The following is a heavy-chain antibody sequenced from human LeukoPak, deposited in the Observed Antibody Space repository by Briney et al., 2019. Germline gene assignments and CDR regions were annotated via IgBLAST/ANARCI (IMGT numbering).Heavy chain of an antibody. CDR1: GGTFSSYA. V-gene: IGHV1-69*13. Sequence: GASVKVSCKASGGTFSSYAISWVRQAPGQGLEWMGGIIPIFGTANYAQKFQGRVTITADESTSTAYMELSSLRSEDTAVYYCARDRPSAAAHYFDYWGQGTLVTVSS. CDR3: ARDRPSAAAHYFDY. D-gene: IGHD6-13*01. J-gene: IGHJ4*02. CDR2: IIPIFGTA.